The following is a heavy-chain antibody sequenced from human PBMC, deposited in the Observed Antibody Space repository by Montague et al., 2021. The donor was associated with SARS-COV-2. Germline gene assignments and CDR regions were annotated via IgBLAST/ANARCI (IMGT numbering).Heavy chain of an antibody. Sequence: SLRLSCAASGFTFSTYAMSWVRQAPGKGLEWVSSISKSGESTFYADSVKGRFIISRDNSKNTLYLQVNSLRAEDTAVYFCAKRLSGADNWGQGTLVTVSS. CDR1: GFTFSTYA. V-gene: IGHV3-23*01. CDR2: ISKSGEST. D-gene: IGHD1-26*01. CDR3: AKRLSGADN. J-gene: IGHJ4*02.